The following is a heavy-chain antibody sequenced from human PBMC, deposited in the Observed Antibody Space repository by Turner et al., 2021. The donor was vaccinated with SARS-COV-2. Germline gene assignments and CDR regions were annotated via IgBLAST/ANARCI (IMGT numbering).Heavy chain of an antibody. Sequence: QLQLQESGPGLVKPSETLSLTCTVSGGSISSSSYYWGWIRQPPGKGLEWIGNIYYSGSTYYNPSFKSRVTISVDTSKNHFSLKLSSVTAADTAVYYCASEAVVYFDTSGYYWDYWGQGTLVTVSS. V-gene: IGHV4-39*02. J-gene: IGHJ4*02. CDR2: IYYSGST. CDR3: ASEAVVYFDTSGYYWDY. CDR1: GGSISSSSYY. D-gene: IGHD3-22*01.